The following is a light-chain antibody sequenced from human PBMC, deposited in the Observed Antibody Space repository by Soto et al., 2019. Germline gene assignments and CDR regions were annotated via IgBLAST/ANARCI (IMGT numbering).Light chain of an antibody. CDR2: LDSDGSH. J-gene: IGLJ2*01. Sequence: QPVLTQSPSASASLGAWVKLTCTLSSGHSSYAIAWHQQQPEKGPRYLMKLDSDGSHTKGDAIPDRFSGSSSGAERYLTISSLQSEDEADYYCQTWGTGIHVVFGGGTQLTVL. CDR1: SGHSSYA. V-gene: IGLV4-69*01. CDR3: QTWGTGIHVV.